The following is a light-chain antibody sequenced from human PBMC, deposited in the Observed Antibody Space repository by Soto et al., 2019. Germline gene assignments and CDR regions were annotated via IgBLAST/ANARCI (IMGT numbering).Light chain of an antibody. V-gene: IGKV1-5*03. CDR2: RAA. CDR3: QHDDRASWT. CDR1: QSISSW. J-gene: IGKJ1*01. Sequence: DIQMTQSPSTLSASVGDRVIITCRASQSISSWLAWYQQKPGKAPDLLIYRAATLKTGIPSRFSGSGSGTEFTLTVGSLQPDDFANYYCQHDDRASWTVGHGTKVEIK.